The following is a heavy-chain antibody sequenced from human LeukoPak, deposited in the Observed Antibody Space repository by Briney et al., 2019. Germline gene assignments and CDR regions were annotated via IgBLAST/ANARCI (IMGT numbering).Heavy chain of an antibody. Sequence: ASVKVSCKASGYTFTSHYMHWVRQAPEQGLEWMGIINPSGGSTSYAQKFQGRVTMTRDMSTSTVYMELSSLRSEDTAVYYCARGVHRRYYDSSAYFSDWGQGTLVTVSS. CDR1: GYTFTSHY. V-gene: IGHV1-46*01. CDR3: ARGVHRRYYDSSAYFSD. D-gene: IGHD3-22*01. CDR2: INPSGGST. J-gene: IGHJ4*02.